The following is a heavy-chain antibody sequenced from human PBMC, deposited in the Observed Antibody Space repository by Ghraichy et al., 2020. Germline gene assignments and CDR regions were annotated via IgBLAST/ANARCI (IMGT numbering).Heavy chain of an antibody. V-gene: IGHV1-18*04. J-gene: IGHJ4*02. D-gene: IGHD2-2*01. CDR2: ISAYNGNT. CDR1: GYTFTSYG. Sequence: ASVKVSCKASGYTFTSYGISWVRQAPGQGLEWMGWISAYNGNTNYAQKLQGRVTMTTDTSTSTAYMELRSLRSDDTAVYYCALPPEGYCSSTSCYLAYWGQGTLVTVSS. CDR3: ALPPEGYCSSTSCYLAY.